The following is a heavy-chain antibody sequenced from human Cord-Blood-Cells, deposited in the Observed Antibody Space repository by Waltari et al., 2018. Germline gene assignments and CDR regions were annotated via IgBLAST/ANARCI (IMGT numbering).Heavy chain of an antibody. CDR2: INPSGGST. J-gene: IGHJ4*02. Sequence: QVQLVQSGAEVKTPGASVKVSCKASGYTLPSYYMHWVRQAPGQGLEWMGIINPSGGSTSYAQKFQGRVTMTRDTSTSTVYMELSSLRSEDTAVYYCARDVHGDFDYWGQGTLVTVSS. CDR1: GYTLPSYY. V-gene: IGHV1-46*01. D-gene: IGHD4-17*01. CDR3: ARDVHGDFDY.